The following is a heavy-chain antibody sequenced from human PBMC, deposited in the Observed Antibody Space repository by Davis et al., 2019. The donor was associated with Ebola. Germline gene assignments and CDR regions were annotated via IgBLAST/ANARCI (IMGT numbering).Heavy chain of an antibody. D-gene: IGHD2-2*01. V-gene: IGHV1-3*01. CDR2: INAGNGNT. CDR1: GYTFTSYA. Sequence: ASVKVSCKASGYTFTSYAMHWVRQAPGQRLEWMGWINAGNGNTKYSQKFQGRVTITRDTSASTAYMELSSLRSEDTAVYYCARGPVGYCSSTSCYSYGMDVWGQGTTVTVSS. J-gene: IGHJ6*02. CDR3: ARGPVGYCSSTSCYSYGMDV.